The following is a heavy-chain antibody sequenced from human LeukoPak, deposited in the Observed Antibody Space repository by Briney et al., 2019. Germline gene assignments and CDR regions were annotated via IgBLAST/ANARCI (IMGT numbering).Heavy chain of an antibody. Sequence: GGSLRLSCAASGFTFSSNAMSWVRQAPGKGLEWVSGITVSGGNTYYADSVKGRFTISRDNSKNTLYLQMNSLRAEDTAVYYCAKSVVVVAATLTWNYWGQGTLVTVSS. V-gene: IGHV3-23*01. CDR2: ITVSGGNT. CDR1: GFTFSSNA. J-gene: IGHJ4*02. CDR3: AKSVVVVAATLTWNY. D-gene: IGHD2-15*01.